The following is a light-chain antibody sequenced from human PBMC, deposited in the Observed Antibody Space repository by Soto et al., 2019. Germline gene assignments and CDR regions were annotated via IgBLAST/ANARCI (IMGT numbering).Light chain of an antibody. Sequence: DIVMTQSPDSLAVSLGERATINCKSSQSVLYSSNNKNYLAWYQQKPGQPPKLLIYWASTRESGVPDRFSGSGSGTDFTLTISSLQAEAVAVYYCQQYYSTPPTFGGGTKVDIK. CDR3: QQYYSTPPT. CDR1: QSVLYSSNNKNY. CDR2: WAS. J-gene: IGKJ4*01. V-gene: IGKV4-1*01.